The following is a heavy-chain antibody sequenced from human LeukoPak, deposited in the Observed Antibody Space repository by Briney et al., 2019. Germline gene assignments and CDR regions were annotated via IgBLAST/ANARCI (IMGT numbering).Heavy chain of an antibody. Sequence: GASVKVSCKASGDTFSRYAISWVRQAPGQGLEWMGGIIPVLSTANYAQKFQGRVTITADESTSTAYMELSSLRSEDTAVYYCASSAEPLLWFGELLQGRLVYWGQGTLVTVSS. CDR3: ASSAEPLLWFGELLQGRLVY. CDR1: GDTFSRYA. J-gene: IGHJ4*02. V-gene: IGHV1-69*13. D-gene: IGHD3-10*01. CDR2: IIPVLSTA.